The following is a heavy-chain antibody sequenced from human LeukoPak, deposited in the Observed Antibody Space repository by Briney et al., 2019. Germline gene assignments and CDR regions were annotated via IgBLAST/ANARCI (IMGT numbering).Heavy chain of an antibody. D-gene: IGHD4-17*01. V-gene: IGHV3-30*18. CDR1: AFIFSGHW. Sequence: GGSLRLSCEGSAFIFSGHWMNWVRQTPGKGLEWVAVISYDGSNKYYADSVKGRFTISRDNSKNTLYLQMNSLRAEDTAVYYCAKAPSTVSLREYFQHWGQGTLVTVSS. J-gene: IGHJ1*01. CDR2: ISYDGSNK. CDR3: AKAPSTVSLREYFQH.